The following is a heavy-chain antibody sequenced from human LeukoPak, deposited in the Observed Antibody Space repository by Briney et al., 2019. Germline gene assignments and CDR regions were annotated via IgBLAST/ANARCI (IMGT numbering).Heavy chain of an antibody. Sequence: ASVKVSCKASGYTFTTYGVTWVRQAPGQGLEWMGWISGYNGNTNYAQKLQGRVTMTTDTSTSTAYMELRSLRSDDTAVYYCARDSPDCTNGVCYIGIWGQGTMVTVSS. J-gene: IGHJ3*02. CDR1: GYTFTTYG. D-gene: IGHD2-8*01. V-gene: IGHV1-18*01. CDR3: ARDSPDCTNGVCYIGI. CDR2: ISGYNGNT.